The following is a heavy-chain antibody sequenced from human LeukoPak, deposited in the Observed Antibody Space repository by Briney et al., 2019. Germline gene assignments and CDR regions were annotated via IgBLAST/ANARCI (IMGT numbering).Heavy chain of an antibody. D-gene: IGHD6-19*01. CDR2: INWNGGST. J-gene: IGHJ4*02. CDR1: GFTFDDYG. Sequence: GGSLRLSCAASGFTFDDYGMSWVRQAPGKGLEWVSGINWNGGSTGYADSVKGRFTISRNNAKNSLYLQMNSLRAEDTALYYCARVSSGWSPDYWGQGTLVTVSS. CDR3: ARVSSGWSPDY. V-gene: IGHV3-20*04.